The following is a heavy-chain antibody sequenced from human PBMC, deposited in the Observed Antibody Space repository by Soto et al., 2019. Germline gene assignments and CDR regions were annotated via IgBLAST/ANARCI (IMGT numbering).Heavy chain of an antibody. J-gene: IGHJ4*02. CDR2: ISTYNVDT. D-gene: IGHD5-18*01. CDR3: ARGGFAYGYLDF. Sequence: QVHLVQSGAEVKKPGASLKVPCKASGYTFTSYGIVWVRQAPGQGLEWMGWISTYNVDTKYAQKFKGRVTMSTDTSTTTAYMELTSLTSDDTATYYCARGGFAYGYLDFWGQGTLATVSS. CDR1: GYTFTSYG. V-gene: IGHV1-18*01.